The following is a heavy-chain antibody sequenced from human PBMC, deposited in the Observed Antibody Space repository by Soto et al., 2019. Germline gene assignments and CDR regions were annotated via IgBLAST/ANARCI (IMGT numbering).Heavy chain of an antibody. Sequence: QITLKESGPTRVKPTQTLTLSCNFSGFSLRTSGVGVGWLRQPPGKALEWLAVIYWDDDKRYSPSLKNRLTISKDTSKNLVVLTMTSMAPAVTATYFCAHRGYMSGNWDQGYLDYWGPGILIAVSS. J-gene: IGHJ4*02. CDR1: GFSLRTSGVG. D-gene: IGHD7-27*01. CDR2: IYWDDDK. V-gene: IGHV2-5*02. CDR3: AHRGYMSGNWDQGYLDY.